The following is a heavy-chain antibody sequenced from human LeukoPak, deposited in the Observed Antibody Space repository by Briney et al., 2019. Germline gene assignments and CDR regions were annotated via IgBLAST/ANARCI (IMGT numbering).Heavy chain of an antibody. CDR2: ISSSSSTI. J-gene: IGHJ4*02. CDR3: VRGDGWFGELLNFDN. D-gene: IGHD3-10*01. V-gene: IGHV3-48*02. CDR1: GFTFRAYS. Sequence: PGGSLRLSCAASGFTFRAYSMNWVRQAPGKGPEWVSHISSSSSTIYYADSVKGRFTISRDNGKNSLYLQMNGLRDEDTAVYYCVRGDGWFGELLNFDNWGQGTLVTVSS.